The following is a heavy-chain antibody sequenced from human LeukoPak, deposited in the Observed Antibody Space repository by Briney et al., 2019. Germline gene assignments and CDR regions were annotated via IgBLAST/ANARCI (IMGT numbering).Heavy chain of an antibody. CDR2: IFYSGST. J-gene: IGHJ4*02. Sequence: SETLSLTCTVSSGSISTSNYYWGWVRQPPGKALEWIGNIFYSGSTYYSPSLKSRVTISVDTSKNQFSLKLSSVTAADTAVYYCARQQVVEYSSGWYDYWGQGTLVTVSS. CDR3: ARQQVVEYSSGWYDY. V-gene: IGHV4-39*01. D-gene: IGHD6-19*01. CDR1: SGSISTSNYY.